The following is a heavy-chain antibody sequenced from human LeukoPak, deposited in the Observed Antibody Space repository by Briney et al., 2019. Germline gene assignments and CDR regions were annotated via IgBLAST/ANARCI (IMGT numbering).Heavy chain of an antibody. CDR3: ARGLGLAYDSSGYYYMDV. CDR1: GYTFISHY. J-gene: IGHJ6*03. V-gene: IGHV1-69*06. D-gene: IGHD3-22*01. CDR2: IIPIFGTA. Sequence: ASVKVSCKASGYTFISHYINWVRQAPGQGLEWMGGIIPIFGTANYAQKLQGRVTITADKSTSTAYMELSSLRSEDTAVYYCARGLGLAYDSSGYYYMDVWGKGTTVTVSS.